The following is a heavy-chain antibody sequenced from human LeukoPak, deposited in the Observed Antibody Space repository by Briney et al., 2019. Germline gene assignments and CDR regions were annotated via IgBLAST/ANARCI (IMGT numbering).Heavy chain of an antibody. V-gene: IGHV4-61*01. Sequence: PSETLSLTCIVSGGSFSSGSYYWSWIRQPPGKGLEWIVYIYNSESTNYNPSLKSRVTISVDTSKSQFSLKLSSVTAADTAVYYCVRSLGSGSSTNLAVDYWGQGTLVTVSS. CDR2: IYNSEST. J-gene: IGHJ4*02. D-gene: IGHD3-10*01. CDR3: VRSLGSGSSTNLAVDY. CDR1: GGSFSSGSYY.